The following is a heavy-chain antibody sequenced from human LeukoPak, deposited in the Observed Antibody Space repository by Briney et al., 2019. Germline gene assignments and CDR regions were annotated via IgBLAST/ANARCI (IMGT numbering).Heavy chain of an antibody. CDR1: GFTFSSNA. Sequence: GGSLRLSFAASGFTFSSNAMSWGRQAPGKGRGWVSAISVGGSNTYYADSVKGRFTISRDNSQNTLYLQMNSLRAEDTAVYYCAKTGDYFDSSGYYRPDAFDIWGRGTMVTVSS. V-gene: IGHV3-23*01. D-gene: IGHD3-22*01. CDR3: AKTGDYFDSSGYYRPDAFDI. J-gene: IGHJ3*02. CDR2: ISVGGSNT.